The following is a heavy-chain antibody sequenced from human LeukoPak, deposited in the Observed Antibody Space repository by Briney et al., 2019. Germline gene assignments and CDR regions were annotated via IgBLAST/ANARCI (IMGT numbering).Heavy chain of an antibody. D-gene: IGHD6-13*01. V-gene: IGHV4-39*07. J-gene: IGHJ6*03. CDR3: ASLRVGSSFGYQFYMDV. CDR2: INHSGST. CDR1: GGSISSSSYY. Sequence: SETLSLTCTVSGGSISSSSYYWSWIRQPPGKGLGWLGEINHSGSTNYNPSLKSRVTISVDTSKKQFSLKVNSVTAADTAVYYCASLRVGSSFGYQFYMDVWGKGTTVTASS.